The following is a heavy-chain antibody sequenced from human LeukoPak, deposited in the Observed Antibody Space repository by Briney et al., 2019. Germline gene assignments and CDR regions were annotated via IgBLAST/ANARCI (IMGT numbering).Heavy chain of an antibody. D-gene: IGHD5-18*01. CDR2: ISYDGRYK. V-gene: IGHV3-30*04. Sequence: GGSLRLSSAASAFTFGTYVVHWVRQAPGKGLEWMALISYDGRYKYYADSVKGRFTISRDNSKNTLYFQLDNLRTDDTAVYYCARGGPGYSYGAALDYWGQGTLVTVSS. CDR1: AFTFGTYV. CDR3: ARGGPGYSYGAALDY. J-gene: IGHJ4*02.